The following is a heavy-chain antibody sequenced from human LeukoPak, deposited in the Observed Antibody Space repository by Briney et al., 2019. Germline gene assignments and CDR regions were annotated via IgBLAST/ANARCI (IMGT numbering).Heavy chain of an antibody. J-gene: IGHJ4*02. Sequence: GGSLRLSCAASGFIFSTYGMHWVRQAPGKGLEWVAFIRYDGSNKYYADSVKGRFTISRDNSKNTLYLQMNSLRAEDTAVYYCAKDPRGSYPYYFDYWGQGTLVTVSS. CDR1: GFIFSTYG. V-gene: IGHV3-30*02. CDR3: AKDPRGSYPYYFDY. D-gene: IGHD1-26*01. CDR2: IRYDGSNK.